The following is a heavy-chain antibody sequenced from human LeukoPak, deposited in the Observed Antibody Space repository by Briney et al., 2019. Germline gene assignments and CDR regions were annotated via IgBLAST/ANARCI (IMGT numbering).Heavy chain of an antibody. CDR1: GFSFGGYW. V-gene: IGHV3-74*01. D-gene: IGHD3-16*01. CDR2: INSGGSST. Sequence: GGSLRLSCAASGFSFGGYWMSWVRHAPGKGLVWVSHINSGGSSTTYADSVKGRFTISRDNAKNTLYVQMNSLRDEDTAVYFCARVRGGYYMDVWGKGTSVTVSS. J-gene: IGHJ6*03. CDR3: ARVRGGYYMDV.